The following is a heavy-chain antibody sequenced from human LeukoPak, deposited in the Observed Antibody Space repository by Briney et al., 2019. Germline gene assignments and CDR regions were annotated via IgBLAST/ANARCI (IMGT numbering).Heavy chain of an antibody. CDR2: ISSSSSYI. D-gene: IGHD6-6*01. V-gene: IGHV3-21*01. J-gene: IGHJ4*02. Sequence: KPGGSLRLXCAASGFTFSSYSMNWDRQAPGKGLEWVSSISSSSSYIYYADSVKGRFTISRDNAKNSLYLQMNSLRAEDTAVYYCASNRLAARLVDYWGQGTLVTVSS. CDR3: ASNRLAARLVDY. CDR1: GFTFSSYS.